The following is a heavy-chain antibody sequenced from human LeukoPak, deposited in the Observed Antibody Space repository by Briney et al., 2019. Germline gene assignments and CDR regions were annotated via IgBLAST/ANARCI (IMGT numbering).Heavy chain of an antibody. J-gene: IGHJ4*02. D-gene: IGHD2-2*02. Sequence: GRSLRLSCSASGFTFSSYSMHWVRQAPGKGLEWVAVISYDGNNKYDADSVKGRFTISRDNSKNTLYLQMNSLRAEDTAVYYCARLPGYCSSNSCYKMTIPFDYWGQGTLVTVSS. CDR3: ARLPGYCSSNSCYKMTIPFDY. CDR1: GFTFSSYS. V-gene: IGHV3-30-3*01. CDR2: ISYDGNNK.